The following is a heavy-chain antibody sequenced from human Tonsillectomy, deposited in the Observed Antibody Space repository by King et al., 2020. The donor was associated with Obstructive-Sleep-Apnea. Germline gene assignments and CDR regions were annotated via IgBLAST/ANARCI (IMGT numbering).Heavy chain of an antibody. J-gene: IGHJ3*02. CDR3: ARHGGHIAAAGNGFDM. D-gene: IGHD6-13*01. Sequence: VQLQESGPGLVKPSETLSLSCTVSGGSISNYYWSWIRQPPGKELEWIGYIYYSGNTYYNPPLKSRVTISVDTSKKEFSLKMNSLTAADTALYYCARHGGHIAAAGNGFDMWGQGTMVTVSS. CDR1: GGSISNYY. CDR2: IYYSGNT. V-gene: IGHV4-59*08.